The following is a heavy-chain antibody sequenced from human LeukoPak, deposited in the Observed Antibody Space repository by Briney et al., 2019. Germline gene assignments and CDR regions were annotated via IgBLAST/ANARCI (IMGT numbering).Heavy chain of an antibody. V-gene: IGHV4-31*03. CDR1: GGSIVSGDYY. CDR3: VRGVLL. D-gene: IGHD4/OR15-4a*01. Sequence: SQTLSLTCTVSGGSIVSGDYYWSWIRQQPGKGLEWIGYIDYRGNTDNNPSLNSRVSISVDTSKNQFSLGLNSVTAADTAVYYCVRGVLLWGQGALVTVSS. CDR2: IDYRGNT. J-gene: IGHJ4*02.